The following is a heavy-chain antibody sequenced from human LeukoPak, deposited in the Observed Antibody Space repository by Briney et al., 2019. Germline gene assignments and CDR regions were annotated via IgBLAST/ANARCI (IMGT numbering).Heavy chain of an antibody. CDR2: TKGDGSGI. D-gene: IGHD4/OR15-4a*01. Sequence: GGSLRLSCTASGFTFINYSMNWVRQAPGKGLVWVSHTKGDGSGIKYADSVRGRFTISTDSASNTVYLQMNSLRVEDTAVYYCARDDSGPQAFDIWGQGTMVTVSS. CDR1: GFTFINYS. J-gene: IGHJ3*02. V-gene: IGHV3-74*01. CDR3: ARDDSGPQAFDI.